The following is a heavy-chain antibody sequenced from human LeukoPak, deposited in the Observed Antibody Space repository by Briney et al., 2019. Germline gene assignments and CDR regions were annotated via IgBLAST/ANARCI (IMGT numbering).Heavy chain of an antibody. CDR3: ARQFGIYKYYFDY. CDR2: IRSSSSYI. V-gene: IGHV3-21*01. J-gene: IGHJ4*02. Sequence: GGSLRHFCAASGFPFSSYSMNLVRQAPGKGLEWVSSIRSSSSYIYYADSVKVRFSISRDNAKNSLYLQMISLRAEDTSVYYCARQFGIYKYYFDYWGQGTRITVSS. CDR1: GFPFSSYS. D-gene: IGHD1-26*01.